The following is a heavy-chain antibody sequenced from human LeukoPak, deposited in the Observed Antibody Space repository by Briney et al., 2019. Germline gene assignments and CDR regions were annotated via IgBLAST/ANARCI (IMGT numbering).Heavy chain of an antibody. V-gene: IGHV4-34*01. CDR3: ERGHVFSLDCFGE. CDR1: GGSFSGYY. J-gene: IGHJ4*02. Sequence: SETLSPTCAVYGGSFSGYYCSWIRQPPGRGLEWIGEINHSGSTNYNPSLKSQVTIPVDTSKNQFSLKLTSVTAADTAVYYCERGHVFSLDCFGEGGQGTQVTVSS. D-gene: IGHD3-10*01. CDR2: INHSGST.